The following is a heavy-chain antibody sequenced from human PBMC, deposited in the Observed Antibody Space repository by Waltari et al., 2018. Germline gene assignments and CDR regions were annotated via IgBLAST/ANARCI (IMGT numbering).Heavy chain of an antibody. D-gene: IGHD1-26*01. CDR2: INPNTGGT. CDR1: GYTFTGYY. Sequence: QVQLVHSGAEMKMPGASVKVSCKASGYTFTGYYIHWVRQAPGQGLEWMGWINPNTGGTNYAQNFQGTVTLTRDTSINTAYMELTRLNFDDTAVYYCARVDSGTYTSLDSWGQGTLVTVSS. J-gene: IGHJ5*01. V-gene: IGHV1-2*02. CDR3: ARVDSGTYTSLDS.